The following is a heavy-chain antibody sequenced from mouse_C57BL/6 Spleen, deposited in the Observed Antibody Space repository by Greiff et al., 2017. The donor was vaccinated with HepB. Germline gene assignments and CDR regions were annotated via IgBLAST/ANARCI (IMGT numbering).Heavy chain of an antibody. CDR1: GYTFTSYW. CDR2: IDPSDSYT. V-gene: IGHV1-50*01. Sequence: QVQLQQPGAELVKPGASVKLSCKASGYTFTSYWMQWVKQRPGQGLEWIGEIDPSDSYTNYNQKFKGKATLTVDTPSSTAYMQLSSLTSVDSAVYYCARRRVDYWGQVTTLTVSS. J-gene: IGHJ2*01. CDR3: ARRRVDY.